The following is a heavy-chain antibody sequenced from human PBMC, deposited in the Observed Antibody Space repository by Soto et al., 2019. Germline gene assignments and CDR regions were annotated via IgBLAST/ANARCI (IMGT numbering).Heavy chain of an antibody. V-gene: IGHV4-31*03. D-gene: IGHD1-26*01. Sequence: CTVSDGTLDSGLYYRSWVRQYPGKGLEWIGSIHYSGSIYYSPSLRSRLTMSADTSKNQFSLKLSSVTVADTAVYYCTRGLDRAKLGYWGQG. CDR3: TRGLDRAKLGY. J-gene: IGHJ4*02. CDR2: IHYSGSI. CDR1: DGTLDSGLYY.